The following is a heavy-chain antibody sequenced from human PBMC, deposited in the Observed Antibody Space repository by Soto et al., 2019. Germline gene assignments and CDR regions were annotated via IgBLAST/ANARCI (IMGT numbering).Heavy chain of an antibody. Sequence: PSETLSLTCTVSGGSISSYYWSWIWQPPGKGLEWIGYIYYSGSTNYNPSLKSRVTISVDTSKSQFSLKLSSVTAAATAVYYCAGLGHVCYYDSSGYREYYQHCGYGTLVT. D-gene: IGHD3-22*01. CDR1: GGSISSYY. CDR3: AGLGHVCYYDSSGYREYYQH. CDR2: IYYSGST. V-gene: IGHV4-59*01. J-gene: IGHJ1*01.